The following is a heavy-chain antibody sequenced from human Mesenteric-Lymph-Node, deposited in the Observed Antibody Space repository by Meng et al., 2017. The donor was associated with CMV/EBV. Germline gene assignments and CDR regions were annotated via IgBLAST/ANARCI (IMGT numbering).Heavy chain of an antibody. V-gene: IGHV4-61*05. D-gene: IGHD1-1*01. CDR1: GASISRSSYY. J-gene: IGHJ4*02. CDR2: IYYSGST. Sequence: SETLSLTCTVSGASISRSSYYWGWIRQPPGKGLEWIGYIYYSGSTNYNPSLKSRVTISVDTSKNQFSLKLSSVTAADTAVYYCARAGTTGTTVDYWGQGTLVTVSS. CDR3: ARAGTTGTTVDY.